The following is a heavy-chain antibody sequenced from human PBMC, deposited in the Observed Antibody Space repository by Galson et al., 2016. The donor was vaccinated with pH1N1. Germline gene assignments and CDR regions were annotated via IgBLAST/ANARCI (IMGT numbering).Heavy chain of an antibody. CDR3: IREYWSLYH. J-gene: IGHJ5*02. Sequence: SLRLSCAASGFTFTDFWMTWVRQPPGRGLEWVANIKQDESDQNDVDSVKGRFTISRDNAKNSLYLQMDSLGAEDTAVYYCIREYWSLYHWGQGTLVTVST. CDR1: GFTFTDFW. D-gene: IGHD2-8*02. V-gene: IGHV3-7*01. CDR2: IKQDESDQ.